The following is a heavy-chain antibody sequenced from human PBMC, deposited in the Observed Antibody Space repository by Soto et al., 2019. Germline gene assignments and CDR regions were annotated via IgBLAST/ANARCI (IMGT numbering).Heavy chain of an antibody. J-gene: IGHJ3*01. V-gene: IGHV3-23*01. CDR3: AKDPNGDYLGAFDC. CDR1: GFTFGNYV. Sequence: QMLESGGGLVQPGGSLRLSCAASGFTFGNYVVTWVRQAPGRGLEWVSAISASGGGTFYADSVRGRFTISRDNYKNTVYLKMNSLRAEDTALYFCAKDPNGDYLGAFDCWGRGTMVIVSS. D-gene: IGHD4-17*01. CDR2: ISASGGGT.